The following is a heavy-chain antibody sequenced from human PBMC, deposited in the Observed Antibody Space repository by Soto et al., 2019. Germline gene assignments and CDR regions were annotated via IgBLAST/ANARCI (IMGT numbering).Heavy chain of an antibody. Sequence: QVQLVESGGGVVQPGRSLRLSCAASGFTFSSYAMHWVRQAPGKGLEWVAVISYDGSNKYYADSVKGRFTISRDNSKNXLYLQMNSLRTEDTAVHYCGRDGNHYDSSGPCFDYWGQGTLVTVSS. CDR1: GFTFSSYA. CDR2: ISYDGSNK. CDR3: GRDGNHYDSSGPCFDY. V-gene: IGHV3-30-3*01. D-gene: IGHD3-22*01. J-gene: IGHJ4*02.